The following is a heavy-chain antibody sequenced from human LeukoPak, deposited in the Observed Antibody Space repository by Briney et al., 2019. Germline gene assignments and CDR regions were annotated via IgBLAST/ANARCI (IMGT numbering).Heavy chain of an antibody. D-gene: IGHD5-24*01. J-gene: IGHJ4*02. V-gene: IGHV1-46*01. CDR2: INPSGDST. Sequence: ASLKDSCQASGYTFTSYYMHWVRQAPGQGLEWMGIINPSGDSTSYAQKYQGRVTMTRDTSTSTVYMELSSLRSEDTAVYYCARARDGYNYPPLGYWGQGTLVTVSS. CDR3: ARARDGYNYPPLGY. CDR1: GYTFTSYY.